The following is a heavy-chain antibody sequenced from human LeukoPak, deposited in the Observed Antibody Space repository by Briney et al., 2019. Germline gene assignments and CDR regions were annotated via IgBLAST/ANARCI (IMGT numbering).Heavy chain of an antibody. CDR1: GFTFSSYA. CDR3: ARDRPYGMDV. CDR2: ISGSGTST. J-gene: IGHJ6*02. Sequence: GGSLRLSCAASGFTFSSYAMNWVRQAPGKGLEWVSGISGSGTSTYYADSVKGRFTISRDNSKNTLYLQMNSLRAEDTAVYYCARDRPYGMDVWGQGTTVTVSS. V-gene: IGHV3-23*01.